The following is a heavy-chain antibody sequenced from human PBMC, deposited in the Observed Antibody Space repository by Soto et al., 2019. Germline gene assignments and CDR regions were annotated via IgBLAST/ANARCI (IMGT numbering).Heavy chain of an antibody. D-gene: IGHD5-12*01. J-gene: IGHJ4*02. V-gene: IGHV4-59*01. Sequence: SETLSLTCTFSGCSISSYYWSWIRQPPGKGLEWIGYIYYSGSTNYNPSLKSRVTISVDTSKNQFSLKLSSVTAADTAVYYCARSHSGYVDFDYWGQGTLVTVSS. CDR3: ARSHSGYVDFDY. CDR1: GCSISSYY. CDR2: IYYSGST.